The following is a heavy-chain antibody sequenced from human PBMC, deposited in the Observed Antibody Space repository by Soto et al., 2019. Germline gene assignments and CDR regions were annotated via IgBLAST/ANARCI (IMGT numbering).Heavy chain of an antibody. Sequence: ASVKVSCKASGYTFTSYGISWVRQAPGQGLEWMGWISAYNGNTNYAPKLQGRVTMTTDTSTSTAYMELRSLRSDDTAVYYCAREMWTRSGPQNFFDYWGQGALVTVSS. CDR3: AREMWTRSGPQNFFDY. V-gene: IGHV1-18*01. D-gene: IGHD6-25*01. CDR2: ISAYNGNT. J-gene: IGHJ4*02. CDR1: GYTFTSYG.